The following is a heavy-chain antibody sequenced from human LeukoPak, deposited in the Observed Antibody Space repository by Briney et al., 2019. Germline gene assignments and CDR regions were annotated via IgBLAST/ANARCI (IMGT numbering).Heavy chain of an antibody. CDR1: GFTFSSYS. J-gene: IGHJ4*02. CDR3: ARGGSGSYYHFDY. CDR2: ITGSINTI. V-gene: IGHV3-48*01. Sequence: GGSLRLSCAASGFTFSSYSMNWVRQAPGKGLEWVSYITGSINTIHYADSVKGRFTISRDNAKNSVYLQMNSLRAEDTAVYYCARGGSGSYYHFDYWGQGTLVTVSS. D-gene: IGHD3-10*01.